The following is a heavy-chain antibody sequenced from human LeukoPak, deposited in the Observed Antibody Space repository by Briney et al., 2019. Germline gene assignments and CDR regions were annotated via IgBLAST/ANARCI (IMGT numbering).Heavy chain of an antibody. CDR2: ISHTGETK. CDR1: GFRFSDYY. J-gene: IGHJ4*02. CDR3: ARVWWQQPEY. V-gene: IGHV3-11*01. Sequence: GGSLRLSCAASGFRFSDYYLSWIRQAPGKGLEWISYISHTGETKYYTDSMKGRFTISRDNTKNSLYLQMISLTAEDTAVYYCARVWWQQPEYWGQGTPVTVSS. D-gene: IGHD2-15*01.